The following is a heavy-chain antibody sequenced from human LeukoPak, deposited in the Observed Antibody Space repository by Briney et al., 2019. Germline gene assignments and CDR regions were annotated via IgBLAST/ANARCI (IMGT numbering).Heavy chain of an antibody. CDR1: GFTFSSYA. CDR3: ARDPIVGYSYGSYYFDY. D-gene: IGHD5-18*01. V-gene: IGHV3-23*01. CDR2: ISGSGSST. J-gene: IGHJ4*02. Sequence: GGSLRLSCAASGFTFSSYAMSWVRQAPGKGLEWVSAISGSGSSTYYADSVKGRFTISRDNSKNTLYLQMNSLRAEDTAVYYCARDPIVGYSYGSYYFDYWGQGTLVTVSS.